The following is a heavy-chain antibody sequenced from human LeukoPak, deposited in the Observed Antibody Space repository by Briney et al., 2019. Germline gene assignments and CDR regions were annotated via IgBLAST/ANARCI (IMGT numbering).Heavy chain of an antibody. V-gene: IGHV3-33*01. CDR3: ARLSGWDFDY. Sequence: QPGRSLRLSCAASGFTFSSYGMHWVRQAPGKGLEWVAVIWYDGSNKYYADSVKGRFTISRDNSKNTLYLQVNSLRAEDTAVYYCARLSGWDFDYWGQGTLVTVSS. J-gene: IGHJ4*02. CDR1: GFTFSSYG. D-gene: IGHD6-19*01. CDR2: IWYDGSNK.